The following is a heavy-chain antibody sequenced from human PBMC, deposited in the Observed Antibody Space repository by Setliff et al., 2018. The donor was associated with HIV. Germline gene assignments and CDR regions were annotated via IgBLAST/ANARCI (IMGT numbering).Heavy chain of an antibody. D-gene: IGHD3-16*01. CDR3: ARRLGATVFYYFDY. Sequence: SETRSLTCAVSGGSISSSNWWSWVRQPPGKGLEWIGEIYYTGNTNYNPSLKSRVSISVDKSKNQFSLKLNSVTAADTAMYYCARRLGATVFYYFDYWGQGTLVTVSS. V-gene: IGHV4-4*02. CDR1: GGSISSSNW. CDR2: IYYTGNT. J-gene: IGHJ4*02.